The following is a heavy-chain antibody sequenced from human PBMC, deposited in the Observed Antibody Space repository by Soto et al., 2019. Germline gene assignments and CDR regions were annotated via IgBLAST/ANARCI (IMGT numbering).Heavy chain of an antibody. CDR2: IYYSGST. CDR1: GGSISSSSYY. J-gene: IGHJ4*02. V-gene: IGHV4-39*01. Sequence: SETLSLTCTVSGGSISSSSYYWGWIRQPPGKGLEWIGSIYYSGSTYYNPSLKSRVTISVDTSKNQFSLKLSSVTAADTAVYYCARHETYDFWSGYFCYFDYWGQGTLVTVSS. CDR3: ARHETYDFWSGYFCYFDY. D-gene: IGHD3-3*01.